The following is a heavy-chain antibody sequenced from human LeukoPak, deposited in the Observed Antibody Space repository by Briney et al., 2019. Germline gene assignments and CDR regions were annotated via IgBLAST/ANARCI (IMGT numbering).Heavy chain of an antibody. V-gene: IGHV3-23*01. CDR3: AKDQRVVPAAIFDY. CDR2: ISGSGGST. CDR1: GFTFSSYW. D-gene: IGHD2-2*01. Sequence: PGGSLRLSCAASGFTFSSYWMSWVRQAPGKGLEWVSAISGSGGSTYYADSVKGRFTISRDNSKNTLYLQMNSLRAEDTAVYYCAKDQRVVPAAIFDYWGQGTLVTVSS. J-gene: IGHJ4*02.